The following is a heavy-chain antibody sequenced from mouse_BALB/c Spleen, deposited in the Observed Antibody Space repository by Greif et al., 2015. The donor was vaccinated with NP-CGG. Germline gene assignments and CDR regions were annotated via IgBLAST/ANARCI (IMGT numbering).Heavy chain of an antibody. CDR2: IDPNSGGT. CDR3: TRESLVCPFAY. V-gene: IGHV1S36*01. Sequence: VQLQQSGAELVKPGASVKLSCKASGYTFTSYWMHWVKQRPGRGPEWIGRIDPNSGGTKYNEKFKSKATLTVDKPSSTAYMQLSSLTSEDSAVYYCTRESLVCPFAYWGQGTLVTVSA. CDR1: GYTFTSYW. J-gene: IGHJ3*01. D-gene: IGHD2-10*02.